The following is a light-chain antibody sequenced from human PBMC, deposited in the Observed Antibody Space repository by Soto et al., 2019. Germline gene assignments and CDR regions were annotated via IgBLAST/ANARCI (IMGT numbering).Light chain of an antibody. CDR2: EVS. CDR1: QTVSSS. CDR3: QQHINWPLT. Sequence: PGERATLSCRASQTVSSSLAWYQQKPGQAPRLLIYEVSNRATGIPARFSGSGSGADFTLTISSLEPGDFAPYYCQQHINWPLTFGGGTKV. V-gene: IGKV3-11*01. J-gene: IGKJ4*01.